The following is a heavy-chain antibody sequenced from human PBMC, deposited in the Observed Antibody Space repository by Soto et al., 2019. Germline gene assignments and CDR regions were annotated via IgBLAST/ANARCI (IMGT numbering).Heavy chain of an antibody. CDR1: GFTFISYA. D-gene: IGHD6-6*01. V-gene: IGHV3-23*01. J-gene: IGHJ4*02. CDR3: AKYFRSSYPNYYFDY. CDR2: ISGSGGST. Sequence: PGGSLRLSCASSGFTFISYAMSWVRQAPGKGLEWVSAISGSGGSTYYADSVKGRFTISRDNSKNTLYLQMNSLRAEDTAVYYCAKYFRSSYPNYYFDYWGQGTLVTVSS.